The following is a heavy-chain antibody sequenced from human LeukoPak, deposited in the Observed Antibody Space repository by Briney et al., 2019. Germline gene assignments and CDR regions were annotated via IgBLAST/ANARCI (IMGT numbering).Heavy chain of an antibody. D-gene: IGHD1-1*01. CDR1: GYTFNSYY. Sequence: ASVTLTCKASGYTFNSYYMHWVRQAPGQGPEWVGLINPSGGDTRYAQKFQGRVTMTRDTSTSTVYMELNSLRSEDTAVYYCARVRYNSGLTLDYWGQGTLVTVSS. J-gene: IGHJ4*02. V-gene: IGHV1-46*02. CDR2: INPSGGDT. CDR3: ARVRYNSGLTLDY.